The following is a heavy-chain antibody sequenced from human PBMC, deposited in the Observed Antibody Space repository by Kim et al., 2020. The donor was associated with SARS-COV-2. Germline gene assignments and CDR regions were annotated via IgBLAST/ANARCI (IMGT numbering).Heavy chain of an antibody. CDR2: ISYDGSNK. D-gene: IGHD5-12*01. CDR1: GFTFSSYG. CDR3: AKGGEMATIGAFDI. Sequence: GGSLRLSCAASGFTFSSYGMHWVRQAPGKGLEWVAVISYDGSNKYYADSVKGRFTISRDNSKNTLYLQMNSLRAEDTAVYYCAKGGEMATIGAFDIWGQGTMVTVSS. V-gene: IGHV3-30*18. J-gene: IGHJ3*02.